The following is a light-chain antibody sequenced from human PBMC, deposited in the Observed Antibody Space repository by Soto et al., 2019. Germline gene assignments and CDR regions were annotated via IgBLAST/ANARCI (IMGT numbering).Light chain of an antibody. CDR3: QRYGSSAYT. Sequence: EIVLTQSPGTLSLSPGERAILSCRASKSVSSSSLGWYQQKPGQAHRLPIYGASSRATGIPDRCSGRESGTDFTLTISRQEPEDFAMFYCQRYGSSAYTFGQGTKLEIK. CDR1: KSVSSSS. V-gene: IGKV3-20*01. J-gene: IGKJ2*01. CDR2: GAS.